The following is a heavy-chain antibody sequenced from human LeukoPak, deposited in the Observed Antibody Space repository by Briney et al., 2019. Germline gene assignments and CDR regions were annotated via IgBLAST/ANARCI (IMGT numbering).Heavy chain of an antibody. D-gene: IGHD3-3*01. Sequence: SETLSLTCTVSGGSISSYYWSWIRQPPGKGLEWIGEINHSGSTNYNPSLKSRVTISVDTSKNQFSLKLSSVTAADTAVYYCARSYYDFWSGYYNYWGQGTLVTVSS. CDR1: GGSISSYY. CDR3: ARSYYDFWSGYYNY. CDR2: INHSGST. V-gene: IGHV4-34*01. J-gene: IGHJ4*02.